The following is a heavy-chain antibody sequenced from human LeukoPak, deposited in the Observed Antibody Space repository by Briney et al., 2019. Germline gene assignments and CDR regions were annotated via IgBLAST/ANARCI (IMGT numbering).Heavy chain of an antibody. Sequence: GASVKVSCKASGYTFTSYDINWVRQATGRGLEWMGWMNPNSGNTGYAQKFQGRVTMTRNTSISTAYMELSSLRSEDTAVYYCARGPQRFLEWLLQCYFDYWGQGTLVTVSS. CDR2: MNPNSGNT. J-gene: IGHJ4*02. D-gene: IGHD3-3*01. V-gene: IGHV1-8*01. CDR1: GYTFTSYD. CDR3: ARGPQRFLEWLLQCYFDY.